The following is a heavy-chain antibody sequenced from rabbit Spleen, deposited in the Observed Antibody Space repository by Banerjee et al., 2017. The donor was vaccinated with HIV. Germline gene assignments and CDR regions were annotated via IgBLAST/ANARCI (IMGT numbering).Heavy chain of an antibody. D-gene: IGHD1-1*01. J-gene: IGHJ4*01. Sequence: QEQLKESGGGLVQPGGSLKLSCTASGFDFSRDYMNWVRQAPGKGLEWFGYIDPVFGITYYASWVNGRFTISKASSTTVTLRMTSLTAADTATYFCARADRSSAWASNLWGPGTLVTVS. CDR3: ARADRSSAWASNL. V-gene: IGHV1S45*01. CDR1: GFDFSRDYM. CDR2: IDPVFGIT.